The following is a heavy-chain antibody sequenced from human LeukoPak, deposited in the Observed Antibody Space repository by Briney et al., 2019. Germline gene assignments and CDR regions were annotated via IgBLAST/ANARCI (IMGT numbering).Heavy chain of an antibody. CDR3: ARQNGYSYGFYY. J-gene: IGHJ4*02. CDR2: IYYSGST. CDR1: GGSISSSSYY. V-gene: IGHV4-39*01. D-gene: IGHD5-18*01. Sequence: PSETLSLTCTVSGGSISSSSYYWGWIRQPPGKGLEWIGSIYYSGSTYYNPSLKSRVTISVDTSKNQFSLKLSSVTAADTAVYYCARQNGYSYGFYYWGQGTLVTVSS.